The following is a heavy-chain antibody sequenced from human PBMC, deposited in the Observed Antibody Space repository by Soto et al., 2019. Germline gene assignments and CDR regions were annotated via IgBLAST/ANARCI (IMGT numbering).Heavy chain of an antibody. CDR1: GYTFTSYD. CDR3: ARAGYSYGYDYYYGMDV. V-gene: IGHV1-8*01. Sequence: ASVKVSCKASGYTFTSYDINWVRQATGQGLEWMGWMNPNSGNTGYAQKFQGRVTMTRNTSISTAYMELSSLRSEDTAVYYCARAGYSYGYDYYYGMDVWGQGTTVTVS. CDR2: MNPNSGNT. D-gene: IGHD5-18*01. J-gene: IGHJ6*02.